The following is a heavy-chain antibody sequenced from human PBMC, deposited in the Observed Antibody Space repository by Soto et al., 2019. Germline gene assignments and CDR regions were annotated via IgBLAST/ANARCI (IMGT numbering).Heavy chain of an antibody. Sequence: HPGGSPRLSCAASGFTFSNYAMNWVRQAPGKGLVWVSRIDPDGSDTTYADSVKGRFTISRDNAKNIVYLQMSSLRAEDTALYYCATMAGTYPYWGQGTLVTVSS. J-gene: IGHJ4*02. CDR1: GFTFSNYA. V-gene: IGHV3-74*01. CDR3: ATMAGTYPY. D-gene: IGHD1-26*01. CDR2: IDPDGSDT.